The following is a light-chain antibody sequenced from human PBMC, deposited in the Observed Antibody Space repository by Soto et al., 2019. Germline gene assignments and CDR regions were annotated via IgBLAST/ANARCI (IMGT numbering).Light chain of an antibody. Sequence: DIQMTQSPSTLSPSVGDRLTITCRASQRIRTWLAWYQQKPGKAPKXLIYDASSLDSGVPSRFSGSGSGTEFTITISSLQPDDFATYVGQQYNTHMFTFGPGTKVDIK. CDR2: DAS. CDR3: QQYNTHMFT. V-gene: IGKV1-5*01. J-gene: IGKJ3*01. CDR1: QRIRTW.